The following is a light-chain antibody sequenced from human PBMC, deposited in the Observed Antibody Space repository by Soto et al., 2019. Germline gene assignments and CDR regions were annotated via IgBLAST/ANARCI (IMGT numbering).Light chain of an antibody. Sequence: QPVLTQPASVSGSPGQSITISCTGTSSDVGSYNLVSWYQQHPDKAPKLMISEGNKRPSGVSNRFSGSKSGNTASLTISGLQAEDEADYYCCSYAGSNTYVFGTGTKVTVL. J-gene: IGLJ1*01. CDR3: CSYAGSNTYV. V-gene: IGLV2-23*01. CDR1: SSDVGSYNL. CDR2: EGN.